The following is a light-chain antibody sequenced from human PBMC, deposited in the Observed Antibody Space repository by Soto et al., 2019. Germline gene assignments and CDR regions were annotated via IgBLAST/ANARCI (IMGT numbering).Light chain of an antibody. CDR2: DAS. V-gene: IGKV3-11*01. J-gene: IGKJ5*01. CDR3: QQRSNWPLIT. CDR1: QSVSSY. Sequence: EIVLTQSPATLSLSPGERATISCRASQSVSSYLAWYQQKPGQAPRLLIYDASNRATGIPARFSCSGSGTDFTLTISSLEPEDFAVYYCQQRSNWPLITFGQGTRREIK.